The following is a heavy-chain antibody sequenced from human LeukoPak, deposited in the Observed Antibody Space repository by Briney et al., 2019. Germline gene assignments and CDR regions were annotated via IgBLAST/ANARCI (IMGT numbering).Heavy chain of an antibody. J-gene: IGHJ4*02. CDR1: GFTFSDYY. CDR2: ISSSGSTI. D-gene: IGHD2-15*01. Sequence: GGSLRLSCAASGFTFSDYYMSWIRQAPGEGLEWVSYISSSGSTIYYADSVKGRFTISRDSSKNTLFLQMNRLRPEDAAVYYCAKAPVTTCRGAFCYPFDYWGLGTLVTVSS. CDR3: AKAPVTTCRGAFCYPFDY. V-gene: IGHV3-11*01.